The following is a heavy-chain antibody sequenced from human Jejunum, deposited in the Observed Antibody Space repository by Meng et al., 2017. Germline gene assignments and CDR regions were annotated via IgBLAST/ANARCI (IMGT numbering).Heavy chain of an antibody. Sequence: EVQLVESGGGLVQTGGSLRLSCAASGFSFSDYYMDWVRQTPGKGLEWIGRARNQANNYAAEYIASVKGRFTISRDESKNSLYLQMNSLKTEDTALYYCARDDGGTYRYWGQGTLVTVSS. D-gene: IGHD3-16*02. V-gene: IGHV3-72*01. CDR2: ARNQANNYAA. J-gene: IGHJ4*02. CDR3: ARDDGGTYRY. CDR1: GFSFSDYY.